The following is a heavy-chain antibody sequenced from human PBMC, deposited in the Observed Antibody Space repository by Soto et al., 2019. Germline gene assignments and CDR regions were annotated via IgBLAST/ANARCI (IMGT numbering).Heavy chain of an antibody. CDR3: GRGIQLWKSYYFDY. CDR1: GGSISSYY. D-gene: IGHD5-18*01. J-gene: IGHJ4*02. Sequence: PSETLSLTCTVSGGSISSYYWSWIRQPPGKGLEWIGYIYYSGSTNYNPSLKSRVTISVDTSKNQFSLKLSSVTAADTAVYYCGRGIQLWKSYYFDYWGQGPLVTVSS. CDR2: IYYSGST. V-gene: IGHV4-59*01.